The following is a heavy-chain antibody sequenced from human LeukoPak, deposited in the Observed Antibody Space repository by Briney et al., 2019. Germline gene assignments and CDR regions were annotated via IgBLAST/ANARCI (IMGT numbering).Heavy chain of an antibody. CDR1: GFTVSSNY. D-gene: IGHD3-22*01. V-gene: IGHV3-53*01. Sequence: GGSLRLSCAASGFTVSSNYMSWVRQAPGMGLEWVSVMYDGGSTYYADSVKGRFTISRHNSKNTLYLQMNSLRAEDTALYYCARGRDYYDSSEAFDIWGQGTMVTVSS. CDR2: MYDGGST. CDR3: ARGRDYYDSSEAFDI. J-gene: IGHJ3*02.